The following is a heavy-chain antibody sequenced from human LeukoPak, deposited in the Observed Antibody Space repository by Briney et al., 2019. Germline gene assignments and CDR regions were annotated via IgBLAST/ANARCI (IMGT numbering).Heavy chain of an antibody. V-gene: IGHV3-48*04. CDR2: ISSSGSTI. Sequence: GSLRLSCAASGFTFSNYWMSWVRQVPGKGLEWVSYISSSGSTIYYADSVKGRFTISRDNAKNSLYLQMNSLRAEDTAVYYCARVGSTSCVDYWGQGTLVTVSS. J-gene: IGHJ4*02. CDR1: GFTFSNYW. D-gene: IGHD2-2*01. CDR3: ARVGSTSCVDY.